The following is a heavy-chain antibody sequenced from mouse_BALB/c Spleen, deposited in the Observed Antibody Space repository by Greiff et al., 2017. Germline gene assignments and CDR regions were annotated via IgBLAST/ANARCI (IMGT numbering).Heavy chain of an antibody. V-gene: IGHV1-9*01. D-gene: IGHD2-4*01. Sequence: VQLQQSGAELMKPGASVKISCKATGYTFSSYWIEWVKQRPGHGLEWIGEILPGSGSTNYNEKFKGKATFTADTSSNTAYMQLSSLTSEDSAVYYCARRGYYDYGYAMDYWGQGTSVTVSS. CDR1: GYTFSSYW. J-gene: IGHJ4*01. CDR3: ARRGYYDYGYAMDY. CDR2: ILPGSGST.